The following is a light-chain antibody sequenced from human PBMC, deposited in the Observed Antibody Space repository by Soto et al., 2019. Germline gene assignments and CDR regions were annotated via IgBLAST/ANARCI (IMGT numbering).Light chain of an antibody. J-gene: IGKJ5*01. CDR1: QGISNY. CDR3: QQYSTYPYT. CDR2: DAS. Sequence: DLQMTQSPSSLSASVGDRVTITCRASQGISNYLAWSQQKPGKAPKSRIYDASSLRSGVPSKFSGSGFGTEFTITISSLLPEDFATYYCQQYSTYPYTVGKGTRLEIK. V-gene: IGKV1-16*02.